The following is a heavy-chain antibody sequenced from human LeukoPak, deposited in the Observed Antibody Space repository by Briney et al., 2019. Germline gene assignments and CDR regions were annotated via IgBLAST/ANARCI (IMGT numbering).Heavy chain of an antibody. CDR2: IIPIFGTA. D-gene: IGHD6-6*01. J-gene: IGHJ6*02. CDR1: GYTFTSYA. Sequence: SVKVSCKASGYTFTSYAISWVRQAPGQGLEWMGGIIPIFGTANYAQKFQGRVTITADESTSTAYMELSSLRSEDTAVYYCARERGIAARHYYYYGMDVWGQGTTVTVSS. V-gene: IGHV1-69*13. CDR3: ARERGIAARHYYYYGMDV.